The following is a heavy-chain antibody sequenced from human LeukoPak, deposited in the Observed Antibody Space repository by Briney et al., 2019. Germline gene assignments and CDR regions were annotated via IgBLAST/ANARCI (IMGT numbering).Heavy chain of an antibody. J-gene: IGHJ4*02. V-gene: IGHV3-13*05. Sequence: PGVSLRLPCAASGCTFSSYDMHWVRQATGKGLEWVSAIRTAGDPYYPASVTGRFTISKENAKNSLYLQMNSLRAGDTAVYYCARSGGGSGYYQTTSPSFDYWGQGTLVTVSS. CDR1: GCTFSSYD. CDR2: IRTAGDP. D-gene: IGHD3-22*01. CDR3: ARSGGGSGYYQTTSPSFDY.